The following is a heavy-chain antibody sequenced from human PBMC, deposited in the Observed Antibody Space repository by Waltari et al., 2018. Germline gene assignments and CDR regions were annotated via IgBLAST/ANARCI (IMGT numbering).Heavy chain of an antibody. J-gene: IGHJ5*02. D-gene: IGHD1-26*01. CDR3: ARDPGPIVGAPDL. CDR1: GYTFTDYH. Sequence: QEQLVQSGSEVKKPGASVRVSCQASGYTFTDYHLHWFRQTPGQGFEVMGWFNPKNGDSNSAEKFLGRVTMTRDTSINTVYLDLSGLRSDDTAVFFCARDPGPIVGAPDLWGQGTLVTVSS. CDR2: FNPKNGDS. V-gene: IGHV1-2*02.